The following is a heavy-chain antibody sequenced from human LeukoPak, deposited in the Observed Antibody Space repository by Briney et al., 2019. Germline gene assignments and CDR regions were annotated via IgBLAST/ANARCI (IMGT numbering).Heavy chain of an antibody. V-gene: IGHV3-9*01. D-gene: IGHD3-10*01. CDR3: AKAPGAYYYGSWSYYNPYYFDY. CDR1: GFTFDDYA. J-gene: IGHJ4*02. Sequence: GGSLRLSCAGSGFTFDDYAMHWVRQAPGKGLGWVSVISWNGGGIGYADSVEGRFTISRDNAKNSLYLQMNSLRAEDTALYYCAKAPGAYYYGSWSYYNPYYFDYWGQGTLVTVSS. CDR2: ISWNGGGI.